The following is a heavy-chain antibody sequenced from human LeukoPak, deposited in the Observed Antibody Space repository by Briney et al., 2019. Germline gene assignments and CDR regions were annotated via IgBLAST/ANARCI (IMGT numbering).Heavy chain of an antibody. CDR3: ARDLGEWELQIEE. CDR1: GFTFSSYG. Sequence: TGGSLRLSCAASGFTFSSYGMHWVRQAPGKGLEWVAFIRYDGSNKYYADSVKGRFTISRDNSKNTLYLQMNSLRAEDTAVYYCARDLGEWELQIEEWGQGTLVTVSS. D-gene: IGHD1-26*01. J-gene: IGHJ4*02. CDR2: IRYDGSNK. V-gene: IGHV3-30*02.